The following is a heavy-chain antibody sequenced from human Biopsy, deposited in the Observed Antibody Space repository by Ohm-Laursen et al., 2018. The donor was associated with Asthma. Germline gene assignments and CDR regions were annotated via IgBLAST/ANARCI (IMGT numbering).Heavy chain of an antibody. CDR3: ARDGPELPTELDY. D-gene: IGHD1-14*01. J-gene: IGHJ4*02. CDR2: IKHDGTEK. CDR1: GFTFGDYW. V-gene: IGHV3-7*01. Sequence: SLRLSCAAPGFTFGDYWMSWVRQVPGKGLEWVANIKHDGTEKNHVDSLKGRFTISRDNAKNSLYLQMNSLRAEDTAVYYCARDGPELPTELDYWGQGTLVTVPS.